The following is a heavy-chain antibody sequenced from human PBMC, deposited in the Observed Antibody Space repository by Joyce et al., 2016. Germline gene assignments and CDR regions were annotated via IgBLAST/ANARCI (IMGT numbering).Heavy chain of an antibody. D-gene: IGHD4-17*01. Sequence: QVQLVQSGAEVKKPGASVKVSCKASGYTFTSYDINWVRQATGQGLEWMGWMNPNSGNITYAQKFQGRVTMTRNTSISTADMELSSLTSEDTAVYYCARERNYGDLSFDPWGQGTLVTVSS. V-gene: IGHV1-8*01. CDR2: MNPNSGNI. CDR3: ARERNYGDLSFDP. CDR1: GYTFTSYD. J-gene: IGHJ5*02.